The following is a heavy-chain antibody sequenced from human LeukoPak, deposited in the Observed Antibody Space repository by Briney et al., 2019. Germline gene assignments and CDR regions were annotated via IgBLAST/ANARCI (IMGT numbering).Heavy chain of an antibody. J-gene: IGHJ5*02. Sequence: PSETLSLTCTVSGGSISSHYWSWIRQPPGKGLEWIGYIYYSGSTNYNPSLKSRVTISVDTSKNQFSLKLSSVTAADTAVYYCARDPVEMATITGDWFDPWGQGTLVTVSS. CDR3: ARDPVEMATITGDWFDP. CDR1: GGSISSHY. CDR2: IYYSGST. V-gene: IGHV4-59*11. D-gene: IGHD5-24*01.